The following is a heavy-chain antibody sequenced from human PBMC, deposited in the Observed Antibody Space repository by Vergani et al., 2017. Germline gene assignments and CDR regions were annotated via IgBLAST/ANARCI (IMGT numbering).Heavy chain of an antibody. V-gene: IGHV1-69-2*01. CDR2: VEPADGET. CDR3: ATRQTVTKGGMEV. CDR1: GYTFTDHY. Sequence: EVQLVQSGAEVKKPGATMKISCKVSGYTFTDHYMHWVKQAPGKGLEWMGLVEPADGETIYAEKFKGRVTIAADTSTDTAHLELSSLGSEETAVYYCATRQTVTKGGMEVWGQGTTVIVSS. J-gene: IGHJ6*02. D-gene: IGHD4-17*01.